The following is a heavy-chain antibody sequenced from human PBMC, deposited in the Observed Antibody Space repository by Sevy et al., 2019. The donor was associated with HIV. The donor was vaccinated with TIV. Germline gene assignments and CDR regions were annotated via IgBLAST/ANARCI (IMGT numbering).Heavy chain of an antibody. Sequence: SETLSLTCTVSGGSISSYYGSWIRQPPGKGLEWIGYIYYSGSTNYNPSLKSRVTISVDTSKNQFSLKLSSVTAADTAVYYCARVTGEEPEAFDIWGQGTMVTVSS. CDR2: IYYSGST. J-gene: IGHJ3*02. D-gene: IGHD7-27*01. CDR3: ARVTGEEPEAFDI. V-gene: IGHV4-59*01. CDR1: GGSISSYY.